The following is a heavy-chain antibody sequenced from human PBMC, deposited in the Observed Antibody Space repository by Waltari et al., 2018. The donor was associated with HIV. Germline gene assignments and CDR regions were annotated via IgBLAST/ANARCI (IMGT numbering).Heavy chain of an antibody. D-gene: IGHD3-10*01. CDR1: GGSFGDYY. Sequence: QVQLQQWGAGLLKPSETLSLTCAAHGGSFGDYYWTWIPQPPGKWLEWIGEINQSGSTNYNPSLNSRVTISVDTSKNQFSLKLSSVTAAETAVYYCARGGNYYRSGSYYKLDYWGQGTLVTVSS. J-gene: IGHJ4*02. CDR3: ARGGNYYRSGSYYKLDY. CDR2: INQSGST. V-gene: IGHV4-34*01.